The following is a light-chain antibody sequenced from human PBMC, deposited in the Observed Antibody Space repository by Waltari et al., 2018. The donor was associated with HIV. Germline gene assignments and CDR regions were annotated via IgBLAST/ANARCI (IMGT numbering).Light chain of an antibody. CDR1: SSNIGSNT. V-gene: IGLV1-44*01. J-gene: IGLJ3*02. Sequence: QSVLTQPPSASGAPGQRVTISCSGRSSNIGSNTVHWYQQLPGAAPKLLIHSNNQRPSGVPDRFSGSRSGTSASLAISGLQSEDEADYYCAAWDDSLNGPSWVFGGGTKLTVL. CDR3: AAWDDSLNGPSWV. CDR2: SNN.